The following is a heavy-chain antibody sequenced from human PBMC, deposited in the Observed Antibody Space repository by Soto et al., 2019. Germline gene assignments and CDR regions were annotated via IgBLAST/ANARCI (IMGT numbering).Heavy chain of an antibody. J-gene: IGHJ4*02. CDR2: INHSGST. V-gene: IGHV4-34*01. CDR1: VGSFSGYY. CDR3: ARDKITGLFDY. Sequence: QVRLQQWGAGLLKPSEPLSLTCAVYVGSFSGYYWTWIRQPPGTGLEWIGEINHSGSTNYNPSLKSRVTISVDTSKNQFSLKLTSVTAADTAVYYCARDKITGLFDYWGQGTLVTVSS. D-gene: IGHD2-8*02.